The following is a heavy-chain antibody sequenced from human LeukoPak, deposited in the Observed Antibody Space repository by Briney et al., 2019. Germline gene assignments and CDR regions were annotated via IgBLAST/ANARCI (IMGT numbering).Heavy chain of an antibody. D-gene: IGHD6-13*01. CDR1: GFTFSSYS. Sequence: PGGSLRLSCAASGFTFSSYSMNWVRQAPGKGLEWVSSISSGSTFIYSADSVKGRFTISRDNAKNSLYLQMNTLRAEDTAVYYCARVGGSSSWYGSDYWGQGTLVTVSS. CDR2: ISSGSTFI. V-gene: IGHV3-21*01. CDR3: ARVGGSSSWYGSDY. J-gene: IGHJ4*02.